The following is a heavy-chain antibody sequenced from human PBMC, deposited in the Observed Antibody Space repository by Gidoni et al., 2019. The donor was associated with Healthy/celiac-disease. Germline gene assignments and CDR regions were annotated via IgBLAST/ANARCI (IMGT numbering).Heavy chain of an antibody. D-gene: IGHD3-22*01. V-gene: IGHV3-21*01. Sequence: EVQLVESGGGLVKPGGSLRLSCAASGFTFSSYSMNWVRQAPGKGLEWVSSISSSSSYIYYADSVKGRFTISRDNAKNSLYLQMNSLRAEDTAVYYCARDSGGDYDSGEFDYWGQGTLVTVSS. J-gene: IGHJ4*02. CDR3: ARDSGGDYDSGEFDY. CDR2: ISSSSSYI. CDR1: GFTFSSYS.